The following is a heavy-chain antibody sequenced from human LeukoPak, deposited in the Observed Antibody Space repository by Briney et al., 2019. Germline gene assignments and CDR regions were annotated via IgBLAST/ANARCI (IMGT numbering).Heavy chain of an antibody. Sequence: SVKVSCKASGGTFSSYTISWVRQAPGQGLEWMGRIIPILGIANYAQKFQGSVTITADKSTSTAYMELSSLRSEDTAVYYCARVIDYCSSTSCYNYFDYWGQGTLVTVSS. CDR2: IIPILGIA. D-gene: IGHD2-2*02. CDR1: GGTFSSYT. J-gene: IGHJ4*02. V-gene: IGHV1-69*02. CDR3: ARVIDYCSSTSCYNYFDY.